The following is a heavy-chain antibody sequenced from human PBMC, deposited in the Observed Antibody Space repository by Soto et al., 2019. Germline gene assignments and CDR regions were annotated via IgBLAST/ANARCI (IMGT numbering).Heavy chain of an antibody. CDR2: IDPSDSYT. D-gene: IGHD5-18*01. Sequence: EVQLVQSGAEVKKPGESLRISCKGCGDSFTSHWISWVRQMPGKGLEWMGRIDPSDSYTSYSPSFQGHVTISADKSISTVYLQWSSLKASDTAMYYCARGDTALSYWYFDLWGRGTLVTVSS. J-gene: IGHJ2*01. CDR3: ARGDTALSYWYFDL. V-gene: IGHV5-10-1*01. CDR1: GDSFTSHW.